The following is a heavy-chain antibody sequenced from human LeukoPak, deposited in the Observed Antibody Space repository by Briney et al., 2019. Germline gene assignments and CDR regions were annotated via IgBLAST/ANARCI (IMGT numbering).Heavy chain of an antibody. D-gene: IGHD3-22*01. CDR2: IYTSGST. J-gene: IGHJ4*02. CDR1: GGSISSGSYY. CDR3: AREEATYYYDSSGFGD. Sequence: PSQTLSLTCTVSGGSISSGSYYWSWIRQPAGKGLEWIGRIYTSGSTNYNPSLKSRVTISLDTSKNQFSLKLSSVTAADTAVYYCAREEATYYYDSSGFGDWGQGTLVTVSS. V-gene: IGHV4-61*02.